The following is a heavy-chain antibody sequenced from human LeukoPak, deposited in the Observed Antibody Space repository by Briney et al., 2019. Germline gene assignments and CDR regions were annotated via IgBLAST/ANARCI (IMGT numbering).Heavy chain of an antibody. Sequence: SETLSLTCTVSGGSVSSSSYYGGWIRQPPGMGLEWIATIYYNGNTYYSPSLKNRLTISLDTSKNHFSLRVSSVTAADTAVYYCARLLARGDFDSWGQGTLVSVSS. CDR3: ARLLARGDFDS. D-gene: IGHD2-8*02. V-gene: IGHV4-39*01. CDR2: IYYNGNT. CDR1: GGSVSSSSYY. J-gene: IGHJ4*02.